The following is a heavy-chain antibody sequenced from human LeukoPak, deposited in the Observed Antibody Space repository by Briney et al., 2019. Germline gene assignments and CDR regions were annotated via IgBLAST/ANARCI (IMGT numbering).Heavy chain of an antibody. CDR3: ARDLWGIDIRYFDY. D-gene: IGHD3-9*01. CDR1: GFPFSGSG. V-gene: IGHV3-33*01. J-gene: IGHJ4*02. Sequence: GGSLRLSCAASGFPFSGSGMHWVRQAPGKGLEWVAVIWYDGSHQYYADSVKGRFTISRDNSKNTLYLRMNSLRAEDTAVYYCARDLWGIDIRYFDYWGQGTLVTVSS. CDR2: IWYDGSHQ.